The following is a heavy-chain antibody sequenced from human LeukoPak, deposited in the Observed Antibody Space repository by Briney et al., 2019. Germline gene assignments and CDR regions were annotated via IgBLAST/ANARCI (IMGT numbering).Heavy chain of an antibody. V-gene: IGHV3-30*04. CDR2: ISYDGSNK. CDR1: GFTFSSYA. Sequence: PGGSLRLSCAASGFTFSSYAMHWVRQAPGKGLEWVAVISYDGSNKYYADSVKGRFTISRDNSKNTLYLQMNSLRAEDTAVYYCARNGLMIVVVITSFDYWGQGTLVTVSS. J-gene: IGHJ4*02. CDR3: ARNGLMIVVVITSFDY. D-gene: IGHD3-22*01.